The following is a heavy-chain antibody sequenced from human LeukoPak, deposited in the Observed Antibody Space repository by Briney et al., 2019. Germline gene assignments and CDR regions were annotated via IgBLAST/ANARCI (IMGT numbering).Heavy chain of an antibody. V-gene: IGHV3-23*01. CDR3: ARDDGPYSGTYLDY. D-gene: IGHD1-26*01. Sequence: GGSLRLSCAASGFTFSSYAMSWVRQAPGKGLEWVSGISGSASNTYYADSVKGRFTISRDNSKNSLYLEMSSLRSEDTALYFCARDDGPYSGTYLDYWGRGTLVTVSS. CDR2: ISGSASNT. CDR1: GFTFSSYA. J-gene: IGHJ4*02.